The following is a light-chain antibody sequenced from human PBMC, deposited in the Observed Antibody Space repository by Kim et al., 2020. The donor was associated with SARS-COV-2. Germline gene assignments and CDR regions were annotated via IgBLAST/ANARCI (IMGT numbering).Light chain of an antibody. CDR1: QSVGRY. CDR3: QQRSKWRT. V-gene: IGKV3-11*01. Sequence: SLSPGERATLSCRTSQSVGRYLAWYQQKPGQAPRLLIYDASSRATGIPARFIGSGSETDFTLTISSLEPEDFAVYYCQQRSKWRTFGQGTKVDIK. CDR2: DAS. J-gene: IGKJ1*01.